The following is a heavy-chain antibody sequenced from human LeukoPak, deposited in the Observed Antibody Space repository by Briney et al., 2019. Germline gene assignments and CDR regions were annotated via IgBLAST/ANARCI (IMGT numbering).Heavy chain of an antibody. V-gene: IGHV3-30*02. CDR2: IRYDGSNK. CDR1: GFTFSSYG. D-gene: IGHD5-12*01. CDR3: AKASGYDQGPYFDY. J-gene: IGHJ4*02. Sequence: GGSLRLSCAASGFTFSSYGMDWVRQAPGKGLEWVAFIRYDGSNKYYADSVKGRFTISRDNSKNTLYLQMNSLRAEDTAVYYCAKASGYDQGPYFDYWGQGTPVTVSS.